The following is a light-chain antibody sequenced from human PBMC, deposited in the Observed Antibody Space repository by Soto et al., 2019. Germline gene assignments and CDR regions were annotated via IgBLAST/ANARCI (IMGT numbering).Light chain of an antibody. CDR1: QSVSKW. CDR2: DAS. J-gene: IGKJ1*01. Sequence: DIQITQSPSTLSASVGARVTMTCRASQSVSKWLAWYQQKPGQAPKLLIYDASTLEVGVPSRFSGSGSGTEFTLSISSLQPDDYATYYCQQYTTYWTFGQGTRVEIK. V-gene: IGKV1-5*01. CDR3: QQYTTYWT.